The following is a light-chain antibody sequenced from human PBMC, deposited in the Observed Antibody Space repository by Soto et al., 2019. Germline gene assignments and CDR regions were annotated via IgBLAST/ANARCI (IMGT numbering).Light chain of an antibody. CDR1: SGSVSASNY. Sequence: QAVVTQEPSFSVSXGXTVXLTCGLSSGSVSASNYPSWYQQTPGRAPRMLIYSTNTRSSGVPDRFSASILGNKAALTITGAQADDECDYYCVLYMGSGIWVFGGGTKLTVL. J-gene: IGLJ3*02. V-gene: IGLV8-61*01. CDR2: STN. CDR3: VLYMGSGIWV.